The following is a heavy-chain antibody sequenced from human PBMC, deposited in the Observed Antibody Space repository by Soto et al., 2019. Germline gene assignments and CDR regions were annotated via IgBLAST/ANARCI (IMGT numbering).Heavy chain of an antibody. D-gene: IGHD6-19*01. CDR1: GFTFSSYA. CDR2: ISGSGGST. V-gene: IGHV3-23*01. Sequence: PGGSLRLSCAASGFTFSSYAMSWVRQSPGKGLEWVSAISGSGGSTYYADSVKGRFTISRDNSKNTLYLQMNSLRAEDTAVYYCARAPDGQWLARGYYYGMDVWGQGTTVTVSS. J-gene: IGHJ6*02. CDR3: ARAPDGQWLARGYYYGMDV.